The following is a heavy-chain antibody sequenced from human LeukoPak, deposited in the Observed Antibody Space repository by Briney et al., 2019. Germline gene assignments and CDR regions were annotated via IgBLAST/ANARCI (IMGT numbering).Heavy chain of an antibody. Sequence: GASVKVSCKASGYTFTSYGSSWVRQAPGQGLEGMGWISAYNGNTNYAQKLQGRVTMTTATSRSTAYMELRSLRSDATAVYYCARDPDMSSGWYYFDYWGQGTLVTVSS. CDR2: ISAYNGNT. CDR1: GYTFTSYG. D-gene: IGHD6-19*01. V-gene: IGHV1-18*01. J-gene: IGHJ4*02. CDR3: ARDPDMSSGWYYFDY.